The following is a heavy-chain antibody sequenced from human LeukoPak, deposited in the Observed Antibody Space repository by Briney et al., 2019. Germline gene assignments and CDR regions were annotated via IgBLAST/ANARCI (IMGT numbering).Heavy chain of an antibody. D-gene: IGHD2-2*01. J-gene: IGHJ6*02. Sequence: PGGSLRLSCAASGFTFSSYWMQWVRQAPGKGLVWVSRINSDGSSTSYADSVKGRFTISRDNAKNTLYLQMNSLRAEDTAVYYCARDLSVVVPAARAYYYYGMDVWGQGTTVTVSS. V-gene: IGHV3-74*01. CDR1: GFTFSSYW. CDR3: ARDLSVVVPAARAYYYYGMDV. CDR2: INSDGSST.